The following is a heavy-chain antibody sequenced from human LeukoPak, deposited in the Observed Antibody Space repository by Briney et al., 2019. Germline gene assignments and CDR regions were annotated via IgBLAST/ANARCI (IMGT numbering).Heavy chain of an antibody. J-gene: IGHJ6*03. Sequence: SETLSLTSTVSVGSIISGSYYWGWIRQPPGRGLGWIGSIYYSGSTSYNPSLKSRVTISVDTSKNQFSLKLSSVTAADTAVYYCARDRFRGYRSGWYWGYYYYYMDVWGKGTTVTVSS. V-gene: IGHV4-39*07. CDR2: IYYSGST. CDR3: ARDRFRGYRSGWYWGYYYYYMDV. CDR1: VGSIISGSYY. D-gene: IGHD6-19*01.